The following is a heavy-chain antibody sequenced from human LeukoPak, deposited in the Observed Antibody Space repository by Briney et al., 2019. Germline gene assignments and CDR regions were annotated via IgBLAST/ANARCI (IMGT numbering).Heavy chain of an antibody. CDR2: IYYSGST. Sequence: SETLSLTCTVSGGSISSSTYYWDWIRQPPGKGLEWIGSIYYSGSTSYYLSLKSRVTISVDTSKNQFSLKLSSVTAADTAVYFCARRYCSGGSCYSERGAFDIWGQGTMVTVSS. CDR3: ARRYCSGGSCYSERGAFDI. J-gene: IGHJ3*02. V-gene: IGHV4-39*07. D-gene: IGHD2-15*01. CDR1: GGSISSSTYY.